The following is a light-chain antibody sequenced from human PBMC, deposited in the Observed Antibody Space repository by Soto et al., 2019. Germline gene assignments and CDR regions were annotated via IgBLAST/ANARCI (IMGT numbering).Light chain of an antibody. V-gene: IGKV3-11*01. CDR3: QQRSNWPPEFT. Sequence: DIVLTQSPAYLSLSPGERVTLSCRASQSVTSYLAWYQQKPGQTPRLLIYDAFNRATDIPDRFSGSGSGTDFTLTISSLEPEDSAVYYCQQRSNWPPEFTFGQGTRVEIK. J-gene: IGKJ2*01. CDR2: DAF. CDR1: QSVTSY.